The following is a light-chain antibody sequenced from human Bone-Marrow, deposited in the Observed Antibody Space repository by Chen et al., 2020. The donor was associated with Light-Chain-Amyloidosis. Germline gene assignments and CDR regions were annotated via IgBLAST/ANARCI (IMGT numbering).Light chain of an antibody. V-gene: IGLV2-14*01. CDR1: SSDVGGDNH. CDR3: SSYTITNTLV. Sequence: QSALTQPPAVSGSPGQSTTIPCTGTSSDVGGDNHVSWYQQHPDQAPKLMIYEVTNRPSWVPDRFSGSKSDNTASLTISGLQTEDEADYFCSSYTITNTLVFGSGTRVTVL. CDR2: EVT. J-gene: IGLJ1*01.